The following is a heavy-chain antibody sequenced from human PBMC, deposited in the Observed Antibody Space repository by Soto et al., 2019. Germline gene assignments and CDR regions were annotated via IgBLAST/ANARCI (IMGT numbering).Heavy chain of an antibody. Sequence: SETLSLTCAVSGDSISSMNWWSWVRQPPGKGLEWIGEIHHSGSANYNPSLKSRVTISVEKSWNQFSLKLSSVTAADTAVYYCARYDYGSGTDDNIDYWGQGSLVTVS. V-gene: IGHV4-4*02. CDR1: GDSISSMNW. CDR3: ARYDYGSGTDDNIDY. J-gene: IGHJ4*02. D-gene: IGHD3-10*01. CDR2: IHHSGSA.